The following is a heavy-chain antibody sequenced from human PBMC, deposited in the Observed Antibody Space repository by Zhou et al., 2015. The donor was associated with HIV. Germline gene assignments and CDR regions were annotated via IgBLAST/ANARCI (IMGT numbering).Heavy chain of an antibody. CDR3: ARSPNKGFGEVDWYFDL. Sequence: QVQLVQSGAEVKKPGSSVKVSCKASGGTFSSYAISWVRQAPGQGLEWMGGIIPIFGTANYAQKFQGRVTITADESTSTAYMELSSLRSEDTAVYYCARSPNKGFGEVDWYFDLWGRGTLVTVSS. CDR2: IIPIFGTA. J-gene: IGHJ2*01. V-gene: IGHV1-69*01. D-gene: IGHD3-10*01. CDR1: GGTFSSYA.